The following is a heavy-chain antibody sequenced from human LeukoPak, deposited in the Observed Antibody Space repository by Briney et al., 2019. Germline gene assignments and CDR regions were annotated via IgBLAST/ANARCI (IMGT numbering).Heavy chain of an antibody. CDR2: IYHSGST. D-gene: IGHD3-22*01. Sequence: SETLSLTCAVSGYSISSDNYWVWIRQPPGQGLEWTGGIYHSGSTYYNPSLKSRVTMSVDTSKNQFSLKLSSVTAADTAVYYCARAPRDSSSSNYMRRFDYWGQGTLVTVSS. J-gene: IGHJ4*02. CDR3: ARAPRDSSSSNYMRRFDY. V-gene: IGHV4-38-2*01. CDR1: GYSISSDNY.